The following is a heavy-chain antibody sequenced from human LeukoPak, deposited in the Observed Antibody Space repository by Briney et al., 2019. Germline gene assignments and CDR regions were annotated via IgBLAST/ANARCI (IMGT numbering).Heavy chain of an antibody. CDR3: AKAISHDSSGYYYVGAFDI. V-gene: IGHV3-30*02. Sequence: GGSLRLSCAASGFTFSSYGMHWVRQAPGKGLEWVAFIRYGGSNKYYADSVKGRFTISRDNPKNTLYLQMNSLRAEDTAVYYCAKAISHDSSGYYYVGAFDIWGQGTMVTVSS. CDR1: GFTFSSYG. CDR2: IRYGGSNK. D-gene: IGHD3-22*01. J-gene: IGHJ3*02.